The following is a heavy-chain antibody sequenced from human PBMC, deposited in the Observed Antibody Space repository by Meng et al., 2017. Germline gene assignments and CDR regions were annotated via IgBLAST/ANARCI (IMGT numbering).Heavy chain of an antibody. Sequence: ASVKVSCKASGYTFTSYYMHWVRQAPGQGLEWMGIINPSGGSTSYAQKFQGRVTMTRDTSTSTVYMELNSLRAEDTAVYYCARDPSGDYVPNWFDPWGQGTLVTVSS. J-gene: IGHJ5*02. CDR1: GYTFTSYY. CDR3: ARDPSGDYVPNWFDP. V-gene: IGHV1-46*01. CDR2: INPSGGST. D-gene: IGHD4-17*01.